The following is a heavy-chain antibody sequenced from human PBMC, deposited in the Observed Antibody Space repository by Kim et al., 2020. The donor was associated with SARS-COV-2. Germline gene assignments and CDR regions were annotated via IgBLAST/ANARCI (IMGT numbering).Heavy chain of an antibody. V-gene: IGHV3-48*02. CDR3: ARVVFRDSSSEY. J-gene: IGHJ4*02. CDR2: ISSGSSTI. D-gene: IGHD2-15*01. Sequence: GGSLRLSCAASGFTFSSSSMNWVRQAPGKGLEWVSYISSGSSTIYYADSVKGRFTISRDNAKNSLYLQMNTLRDEDTAVYYCARVVFRDSSSEYWGQGTLVSVSS. CDR1: GFTFSSSS.